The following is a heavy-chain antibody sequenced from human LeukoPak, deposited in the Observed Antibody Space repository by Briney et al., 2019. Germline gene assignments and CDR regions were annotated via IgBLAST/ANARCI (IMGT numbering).Heavy chain of an antibody. Sequence: GGSLRLSCAASGFTFDDYAMHWVRQAPGKGLEWVSGISWNSGSIGYADSVKGRFTISRDNAKNSLYLQMNSLRAEDTALYYCAKDIGKFSLDAFDIWGQGTMVTVSS. CDR3: AKDIGKFSLDAFDI. CDR2: ISWNSGSI. J-gene: IGHJ3*02. V-gene: IGHV3-9*01. CDR1: GFTFDDYA. D-gene: IGHD3-3*02.